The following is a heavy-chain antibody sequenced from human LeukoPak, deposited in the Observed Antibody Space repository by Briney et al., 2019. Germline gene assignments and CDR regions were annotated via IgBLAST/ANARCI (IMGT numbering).Heavy chain of an antibody. CDR2: INPSGGST. CDR1: GYTFTSYY. V-gene: IGHV1-46*01. D-gene: IGHD6-25*01. J-gene: IGHJ4*02. Sequence: ASVKVSCKASGYTFTSYYMHWVRQAPGQGLEWMGTINPSGGSTSYAQKFQGRVTMTRDMSTSTVYMELSSLRSEDTAVYYCASEGSGRWFFDYWGQGTLVTVSS. CDR3: ASEGSGRWFFDY.